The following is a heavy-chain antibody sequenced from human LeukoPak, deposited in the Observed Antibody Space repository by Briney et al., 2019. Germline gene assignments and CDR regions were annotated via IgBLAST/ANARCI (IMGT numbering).Heavy chain of an antibody. CDR1: GFTFSSHS. Sequence: GGSLRLSCAASGFTFSSHSMRWARQAPGQGLEWVSSIRGSGGTTYYADSVQGRSTISRDNSKNTLYLQMNSLRAEDTAIYYCANDLPGRTWFDTWGQGTLVTVSS. D-gene: IGHD3/OR15-3a*01. J-gene: IGHJ5*02. CDR2: IRGSGGTT. CDR3: ANDLPGRTWFDT. V-gene: IGHV3-23*01.